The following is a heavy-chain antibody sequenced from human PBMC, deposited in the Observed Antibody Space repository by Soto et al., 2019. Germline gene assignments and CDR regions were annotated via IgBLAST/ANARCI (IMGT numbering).Heavy chain of an antibody. Sequence: QVQVIESGGGVVQPGTSLTLSCATSGFTFRNYGMHWLRQAPGKGLEWVAIISNDGKIGYYMDSVKGRFTMSRDNSENKFYLHMRLLRPEDTATYFCAKDIHAGFNHWVADHWGQGNLVIVSS. D-gene: IGHD7-27*01. CDR1: GFTFRNYG. CDR3: AKDIHAGFNHWVADH. V-gene: IGHV3-30*18. J-gene: IGHJ4*02. CDR2: ISNDGKIG.